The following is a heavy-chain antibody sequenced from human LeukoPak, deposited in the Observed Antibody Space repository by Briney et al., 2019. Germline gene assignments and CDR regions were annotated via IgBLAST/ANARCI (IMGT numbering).Heavy chain of an antibody. V-gene: IGHV3-74*01. CDR3: ARDSGYSAFDY. J-gene: IGHJ4*02. CDR1: GFTFSSYW. CDR2: ISSDGSST. D-gene: IGHD5-12*01. Sequence: PGGSLRLSCAASGFTFSSYWMHWVRQAPGKGLVWVSRISSDGSSTSYADSVKGRFTISRDNAKNSLYLQMNSLRVDDTAVYYCARDSGYSAFDYWGQGTLVTVSS.